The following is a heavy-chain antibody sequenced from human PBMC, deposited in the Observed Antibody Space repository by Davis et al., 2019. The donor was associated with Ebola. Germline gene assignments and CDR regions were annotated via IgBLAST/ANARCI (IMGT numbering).Heavy chain of an antibody. Sequence: SVKVSCKTSGYTFSSYGITWVRQAPGQGLQWMGGIIPLLNAANYAQSFQDRLTITADKSTNTSYMELSGLTSDDTAIYYCGQPNWFDPWGPGTLVIVSS. CDR1: GYTFSSYG. CDR2: IIPLLNAA. J-gene: IGHJ5*02. V-gene: IGHV1-69*10. CDR3: GQPNWFDP.